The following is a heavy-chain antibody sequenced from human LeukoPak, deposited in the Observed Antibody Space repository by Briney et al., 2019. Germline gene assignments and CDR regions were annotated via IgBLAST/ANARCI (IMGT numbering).Heavy chain of an antibody. CDR3: ARSGLRYFDWLLYYYYGMDV. J-gene: IGHJ6*02. CDR1: GFTFSSYE. V-gene: IGHV3-48*03. D-gene: IGHD3-9*01. Sequence: GGSLRLSCAASGFTFSSYEMNWVRQAPGKGLEWVSYISSSGSTIYYADSVKGRFTISRDNAKNSLYLQMNSLRAEDTAVYYCARSGLRYFDWLLYYYYGMDVWGQGTTVTVSS. CDR2: ISSSGSTI.